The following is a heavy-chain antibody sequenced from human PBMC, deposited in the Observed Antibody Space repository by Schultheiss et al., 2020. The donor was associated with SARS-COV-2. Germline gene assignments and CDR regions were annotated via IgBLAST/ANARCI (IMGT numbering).Heavy chain of an antibody. Sequence: GGSLRLSCAASGFTFSSYSMNWVRQAPGKGLEWVSAISGSGGSTYYADSVKGHFTISRDNSKNTLYLQMNSLRAEDTAVYYCARVLSSGWLQLDYWGQGTLVTVSS. CDR1: GFTFSSYS. CDR2: ISGSGGST. V-gene: IGHV3-23*01. J-gene: IGHJ4*02. CDR3: ARVLSSGWLQLDY. D-gene: IGHD5-24*01.